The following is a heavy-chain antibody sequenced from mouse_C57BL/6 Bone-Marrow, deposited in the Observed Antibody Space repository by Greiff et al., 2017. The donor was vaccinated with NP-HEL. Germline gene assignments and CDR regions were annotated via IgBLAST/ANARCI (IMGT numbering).Heavy chain of an antibody. V-gene: IGHV14-3*01. Sequence: VQLQQSVAELVRPGASVKLSCTASGFNFKNTYMHWVKQRPEQGLEWIGRIDPANGNTKYAPKFQGKATITADTSSNTAYLQLSSLTSEDTAIYYCARRAFAYWGQGTLVTVSA. CDR2: IDPANGNT. CDR3: ARRAFAY. CDR1: GFNFKNTY. J-gene: IGHJ3*01. D-gene: IGHD3-3*01.